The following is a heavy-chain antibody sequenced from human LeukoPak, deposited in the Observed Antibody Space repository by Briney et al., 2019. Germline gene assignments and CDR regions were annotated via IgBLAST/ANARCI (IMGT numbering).Heavy chain of an antibody. CDR1: GGSISSYY. D-gene: IGHD4-23*01. CDR3: ARKAGGGNFYILDY. V-gene: IGHV4-59*01. CDR2: IYYSGST. Sequence: SETLSLTCTVSGGSISSYYWSWIRQPPGKGLEWIGYIYYSGSTNYNPSLKSRVTISVDTSKNQFSLKLSSVTAADTAVYYCARKAGGGNFYILDYWGQGTLVTVSS. J-gene: IGHJ4*02.